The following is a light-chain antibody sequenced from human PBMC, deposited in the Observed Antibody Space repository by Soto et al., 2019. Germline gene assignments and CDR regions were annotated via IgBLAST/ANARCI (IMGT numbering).Light chain of an antibody. CDR1: QSVPSTY. CDR3: QKFGTSPWT. J-gene: IGKJ1*01. Sequence: VLLPYPGRGAVSRGGGATVECRTSQSVPSTYFAWYQQKPGQPPRLLISGTSNRATGIPDRFSGSGSGTDFTLTLRGLEPEDFAVHFCQKFGTSPWTFGQGTKVDTK. CDR2: GTS. V-gene: IGKV3-20*01.